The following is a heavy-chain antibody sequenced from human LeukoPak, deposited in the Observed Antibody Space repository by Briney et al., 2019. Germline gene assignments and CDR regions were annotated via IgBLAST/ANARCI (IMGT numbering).Heavy chain of an antibody. V-gene: IGHV4-34*01. J-gene: IGHJ4*02. Sequence: KASETLSLTCAVYGGSFSGYYWSWIRPPPGKGLEWIEEINHSGSTNYNPSLKSRVTISVDTSKNQFSLKLSSVTAADTAVYYCARGGGRSGNSSGYYSFRYWGQGTLVTVSS. CDR1: GGSFSGYY. D-gene: IGHD3-22*01. CDR3: ARGGGRSGNSSGYYSFRY. CDR2: INHSGST.